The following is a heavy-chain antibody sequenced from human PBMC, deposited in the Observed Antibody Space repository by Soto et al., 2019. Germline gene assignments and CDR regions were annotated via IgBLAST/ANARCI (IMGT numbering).Heavy chain of an antibody. CDR2: INHSGST. CDR3: ARGGPLLRYFDWFRFAY. J-gene: IGHJ4*02. CDR1: GGSFSGYY. D-gene: IGHD3-9*01. V-gene: IGHV4-34*01. Sequence: SETLSLTCAVYGGSFSGYYWSWIRQPPGKGLEWIGEINHSGSTNYNPSLKSRVTISVDTSKNQFSLKLSSVTAADTAVYYCARGGPLLRYFDWFRFAYWGQGTLVTVSS.